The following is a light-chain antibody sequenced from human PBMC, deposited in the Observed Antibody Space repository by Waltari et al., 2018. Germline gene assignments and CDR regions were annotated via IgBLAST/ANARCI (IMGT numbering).Light chain of an antibody. CDR2: GAS. J-gene: IGKJ1*01. V-gene: IGKV3-20*01. CDR1: QRLSRTY. Sequence: EIVLTQSPGTLSLSPGERATLSCRASQRLSRTYLAWYHQRPGQPPRLLIYGASNRAAGVPDRFSGGGSGTDFTLTISRLEPEDFALYYCQQYVSSPWTFGQGTKVEIK. CDR3: QQYVSSPWT.